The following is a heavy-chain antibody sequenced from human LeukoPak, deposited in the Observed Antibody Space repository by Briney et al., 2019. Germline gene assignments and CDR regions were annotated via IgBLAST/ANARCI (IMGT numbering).Heavy chain of an antibody. CDR3: ARALGGGGYLGY. Sequence: PGGSLRLSCAASGFTFSSYGMHWVRQAPRKGLERVAVIWYDGSNKYYADPVKGRLTISRDNSKNTLYLQMNSLRAEETAVYYCARALGGGGYLGYWGQGTLVTVSS. CDR1: GFTFSSYG. J-gene: IGHJ4*02. CDR2: IWYDGSNK. D-gene: IGHD2-15*01. V-gene: IGHV3-33*01.